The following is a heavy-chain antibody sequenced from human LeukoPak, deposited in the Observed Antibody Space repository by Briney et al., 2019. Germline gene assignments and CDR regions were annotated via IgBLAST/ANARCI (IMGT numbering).Heavy chain of an antibody. D-gene: IGHD5-24*01. J-gene: IGHJ3*02. Sequence: GESLKISCKGSGYSFTSYWIGWVRQMPGKGLEWMGIIYPGDSDTRYSPSFQGQVTTSADKSISTAYLQWSSLKASDTAMYYCARQSRDGYNYLPHAFDIWGQGRMVTVSS. CDR3: ARQSRDGYNYLPHAFDI. CDR1: GYSFTSYW. V-gene: IGHV5-51*01. CDR2: IYPGDSDT.